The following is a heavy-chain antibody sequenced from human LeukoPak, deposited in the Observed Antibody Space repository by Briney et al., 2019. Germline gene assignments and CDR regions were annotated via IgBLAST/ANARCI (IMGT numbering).Heavy chain of an antibody. Sequence: PGGSLRLSCAASGFSVSSNYMSWVRQAPGKGLEWVSSISSSSRYTFYVDSVKGRFTISRDNAKNSLYLQMNSLRVEDTAVYYCARDEARGYDFRPQDHWGQGTLVSVSS. CDR3: ARDEARGYDFRPQDH. CDR2: ISSSSRYT. J-gene: IGHJ4*02. D-gene: IGHD3-3*01. V-gene: IGHV3-21*01. CDR1: GFSVSSNY.